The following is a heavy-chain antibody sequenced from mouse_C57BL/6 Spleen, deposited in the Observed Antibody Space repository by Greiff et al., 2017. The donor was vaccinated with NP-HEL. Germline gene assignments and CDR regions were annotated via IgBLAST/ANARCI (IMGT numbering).Heavy chain of an antibody. D-gene: IGHD2-9*01. V-gene: IGHV1-26*01. CDR1: GYTFTDYY. CDR3: ARSPTMVMKYFDV. CDR2: INPNNGGT. Sequence: EVQLQQSGPELVKPGASVKISCKASGYTFTDYYMNWVKQSHGKSLEWIGDINPNNGGTSYNQKFKGKATLTVDKSSSTAYMELRSLTSEDSAVYYCARSPTMVMKYFDVWGTGTTVTVSS. J-gene: IGHJ1*03.